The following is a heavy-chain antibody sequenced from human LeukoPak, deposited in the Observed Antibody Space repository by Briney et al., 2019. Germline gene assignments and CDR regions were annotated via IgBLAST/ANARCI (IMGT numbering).Heavy chain of an antibody. Sequence: SETLSLTCTVPGGSLSVYSWNWLRQTPGKGLEWIGYIYYSVNTNYNPSLKSRVTISVDTTNNQFSLRLTSVTAADTAMYYCARGSNYDSSGYYHDYWGQGTLVTVSS. CDR2: IYYSVNT. J-gene: IGHJ4*02. CDR3: ARGSNYDSSGYYHDY. V-gene: IGHV4-59*01. D-gene: IGHD3-22*01. CDR1: GGSLSVYS.